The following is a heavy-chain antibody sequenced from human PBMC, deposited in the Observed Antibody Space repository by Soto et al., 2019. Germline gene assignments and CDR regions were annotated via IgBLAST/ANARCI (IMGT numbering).Heavy chain of an antibody. CDR2: INHSEGT. CDR3: ARGYGDAIRDYYIYYGMDV. D-gene: IGHD2-21*01. Sequence: SETLSLTCAVYGVSFSDYYWTWIRQTPGKGLEWIGEINHSEGTYYTPSLKSRVTISVDTSKNQFSLKMSTVTAADTAVYYCARGYGDAIRDYYIYYGMDVWGQGTTVTVSS. V-gene: IGHV4-34*01. CDR1: GVSFSDYY. J-gene: IGHJ6*02.